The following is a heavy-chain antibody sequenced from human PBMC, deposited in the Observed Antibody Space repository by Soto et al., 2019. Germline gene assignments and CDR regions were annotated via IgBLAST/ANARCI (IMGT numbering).Heavy chain of an antibody. J-gene: IGHJ6*02. CDR1: GFTVSSNY. CDR2: IYSGGST. CDR3: ASSYGDYYYYYGMDV. D-gene: IGHD4-17*01. Sequence: GSLRLSCAASGFTVSSNYMSWVRQTPGKGLEWVSVIYSGGSTYYADSVKGRFTISRDNSKNTLYLQMNSLGAEDTAVYYCASSYGDYYYYYGMDVWGQGTTVTVSS. V-gene: IGHV3-53*01.